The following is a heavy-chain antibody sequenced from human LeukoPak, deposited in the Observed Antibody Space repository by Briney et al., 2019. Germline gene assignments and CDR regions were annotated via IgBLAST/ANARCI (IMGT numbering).Heavy chain of an antibody. D-gene: IGHD1-26*01. CDR3: AKDSGSELLRFDY. V-gene: IGHV3-48*02. CDR1: GFTSSSYS. J-gene: IGHJ4*02. CDR2: ISSSSSI. Sequence: GGSLRLSCAASGFTSSSYSMNWVRQAPGKGLEWVSYISSSSSIYYADSVKGRFTISRDNAKNSLYLQMKSLRDEDTAVYYCAKDSGSELLRFDYWGQGTLVTVSS.